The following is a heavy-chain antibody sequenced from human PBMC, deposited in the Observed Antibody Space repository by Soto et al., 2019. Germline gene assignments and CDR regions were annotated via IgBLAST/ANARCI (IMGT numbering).Heavy chain of an antibody. CDR2: IIHILGIA. CDR1: GGTFSSYT. CDR3: ARPARGGHYDY. Sequence: QVQLVQSGAEVKKPGSSVKVSCKASGGTFSSYTISWVRQAPGQGLEWMGRIIHILGIANYAKKFQGRVTNTADKSTSTAYMELSSLRSEDTAVYYCARPARGGHYDYWGQGTLVTVSS. D-gene: IGHD2-15*01. J-gene: IGHJ4*02. V-gene: IGHV1-69*02.